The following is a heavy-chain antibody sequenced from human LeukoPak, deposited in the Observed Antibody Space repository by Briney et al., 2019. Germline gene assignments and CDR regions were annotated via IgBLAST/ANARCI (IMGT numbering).Heavy chain of an antibody. CDR3: ARGLVDSSYYYYYYMDV. Sequence: GASVKVSCKASGYTFTSYDINWVRQATGQGLEWMGWMNPNSGNTGYAQKFQGRVTMTRNTSISTAYMELSSLRSEDTAVYYCARGLVDSSYYYYYYMDVWGKGTTVTVPS. CDR1: GYTFTSYD. V-gene: IGHV1-8*01. J-gene: IGHJ6*03. CDR2: MNPNSGNT. D-gene: IGHD3/OR15-3a*01.